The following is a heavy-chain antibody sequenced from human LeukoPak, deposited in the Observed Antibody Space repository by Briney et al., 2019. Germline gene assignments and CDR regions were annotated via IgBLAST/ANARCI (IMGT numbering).Heavy chain of an antibody. Sequence: SETLSITCTVSGDSISSYYWSWIRQPPGKGLEWIGYIYYSGSTKYNPSLKSRVTISVDTSKNQFSLKLSSVTAADTAVYYCARQSGIIATTDWFDPWGQGTLVTVSS. J-gene: IGHJ5*02. V-gene: IGHV4-59*08. CDR2: IYYSGST. CDR1: GDSISSYY. D-gene: IGHD1-7*01. CDR3: ARQSGIIATTDWFDP.